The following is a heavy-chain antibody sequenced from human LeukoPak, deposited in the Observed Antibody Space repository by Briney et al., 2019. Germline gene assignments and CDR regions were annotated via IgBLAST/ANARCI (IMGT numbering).Heavy chain of an antibody. J-gene: IGHJ4*02. Sequence: GGSLRLSCAASGSIYSSYGMTWVRQAPGKGPEWVANINQDGSEKYYVDSVKGRFTISRDNAKNSPYLQMNSLRAEDTALYYCVKVSVAAPGSDYWGQGTLVTVSS. D-gene: IGHD6-13*01. V-gene: IGHV3-7*01. CDR3: VKVSVAAPGSDY. CDR2: INQDGSEK. CDR1: GSIYSSYG.